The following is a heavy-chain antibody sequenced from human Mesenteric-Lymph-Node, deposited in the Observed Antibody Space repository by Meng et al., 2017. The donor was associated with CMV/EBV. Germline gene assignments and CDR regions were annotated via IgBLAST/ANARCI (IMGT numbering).Heavy chain of an antibody. V-gene: IGHV4-59*01. CDR2: IYYSGST. D-gene: IGHD3-3*01. Sequence: SETLSLTCTVSGGSIRSFYWTWIRQPPGQGLEWIGHIYYSGSTTYNPSLKSRVTISVDTSKNQFSLKLSSATAADTAVYYCARVGYNDYWSTYGIDYWGQGTLVTVSS. CDR1: GGSIRSFY. J-gene: IGHJ4*02. CDR3: ARVGYNDYWSTYGIDY.